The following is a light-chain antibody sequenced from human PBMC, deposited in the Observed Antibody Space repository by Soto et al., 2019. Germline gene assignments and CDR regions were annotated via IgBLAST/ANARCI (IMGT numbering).Light chain of an antibody. Sequence: DIQITKSPSTLSASEEDRVSITCRASQSLSTWLAWYQHKPGTAPKLLIFDASSLESGVPSRFSGSGSGTEFTLTISSLQPDDFATYYCHQYNTYSSFGQGTKVDIK. CDR2: DAS. CDR3: HQYNTYSS. CDR1: QSLSTW. V-gene: IGKV1-5*01. J-gene: IGKJ1*01.